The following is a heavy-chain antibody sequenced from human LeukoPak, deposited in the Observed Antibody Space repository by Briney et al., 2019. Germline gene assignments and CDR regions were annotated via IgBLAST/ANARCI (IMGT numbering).Heavy chain of an antibody. CDR3: AREMGGAQHYFDY. Sequence: GGSLRLFCSPRGFTVSGSFMSWVRPAPGKGLVWVATIYSIGFGGNTYYRDSVKGRFTISRDNSKNTVYLQMNTLRAEDAAVYYCAREMGGAQHYFDYWGQGTLVTVSS. J-gene: IGHJ4*02. V-gene: IGHV3-53*01. D-gene: IGHD1-26*01. CDR2: IYSIGFGGNT. CDR1: GFTVSGSF.